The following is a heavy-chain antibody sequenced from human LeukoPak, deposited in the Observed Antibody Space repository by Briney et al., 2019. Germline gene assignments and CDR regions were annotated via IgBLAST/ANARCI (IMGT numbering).Heavy chain of an antibody. V-gene: IGHV4-34*01. CDR3: AILASAPIAAATPIVDY. Sequence: SETLSLTCAVYGGSFSGYYWSWIRQPPGKGLEWIGEINHSGSTNYNPSLRSRVTISVDTSKNRFSLKLSFVTAADTAVYYCAILASAPIAAATPIVDYWGQGTLVTVSS. J-gene: IGHJ4*02. D-gene: IGHD6-13*01. CDR2: INHSGST. CDR1: GGSFSGYY.